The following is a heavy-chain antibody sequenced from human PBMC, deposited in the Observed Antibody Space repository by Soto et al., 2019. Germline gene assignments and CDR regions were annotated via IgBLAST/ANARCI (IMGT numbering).Heavy chain of an antibody. CDR1: GLTFSSYG. Sequence: QVQLVESGGGVVQPGRSLRLSCAASGLTFSSYGMHWVRQAPGKGLEWVAAIWYDGGNKYYADSVKGRFTISRDNSKNTLYLQMSSLRAEDTAVYYCAREAPALYYTAYWGQGTLVTVSS. CDR3: AREAPALYYTAY. J-gene: IGHJ4*02. CDR2: IWYDGGNK. V-gene: IGHV3-33*01.